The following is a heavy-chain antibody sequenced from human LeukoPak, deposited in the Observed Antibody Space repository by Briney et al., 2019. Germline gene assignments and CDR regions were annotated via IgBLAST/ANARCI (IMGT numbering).Heavy chain of an antibody. J-gene: IGHJ4*02. V-gene: IGHV3-53*01. D-gene: IGHD6-6*01. CDR3: ARDSSSTYYFDS. Sequence: GGSLRLSCAASGFTVSSNYMSWVRQAPGKGLEWVSVIYSGGSTYYADSVKGRFTISRDNAKNSLYLQMNNLRAEDTAVYYCARDSSSTYYFDSWGQGTLVTVSS. CDR2: IYSGGST. CDR1: GFTVSSNY.